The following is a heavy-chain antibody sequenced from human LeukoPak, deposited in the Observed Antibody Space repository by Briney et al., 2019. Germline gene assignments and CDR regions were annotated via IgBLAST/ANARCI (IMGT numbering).Heavy chain of an antibody. CDR1: GFTFNKYA. V-gene: IGHV3-23*01. CDR2: ISGSDGTR. J-gene: IGHJ4*02. Sequence: GGSLRLSCAASGFTFNKYAMNWVRQAPGKGLEWVSVISGSDGTRYYAASLKGRFTISRDNSKNTLYLQMNTLRAEDTAMYYCAKGRESGVTTVIVDYWGQGTLVTVSS. CDR3: AKGRESGVTTVIVDY. D-gene: IGHD4-17*01.